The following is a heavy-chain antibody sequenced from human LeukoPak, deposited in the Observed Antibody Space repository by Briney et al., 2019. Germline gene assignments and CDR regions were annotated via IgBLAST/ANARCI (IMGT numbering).Heavy chain of an antibody. J-gene: IGHJ4*02. CDR2: ISDTGDRT. V-gene: IGHV3-23*01. D-gene: IGHD5-18*01. CDR3: AKDKDPSMVTSHYFHY. Sequence: GGSLRLSCAASGFTFSSYAMNWVRQAPGKGLEWVAGISDTGDRTFYADPVKGRFTISRDNSENTLYLQMRVLRADDTAVYYCAKDKDPSMVTSHYFHYWGQGALVTVSS. CDR1: GFTFSSYA.